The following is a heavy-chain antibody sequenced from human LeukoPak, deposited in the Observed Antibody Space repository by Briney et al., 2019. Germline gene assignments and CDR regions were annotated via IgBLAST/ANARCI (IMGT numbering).Heavy chain of an antibody. J-gene: IGHJ5*02. CDR1: GGSISSYY. Sequence: SETLSPTCTVSGGSISSYYWSWIRQPAGKGLELIGRIYPSGSTNYNPSLKSRVTMSVDTSKNQFSLKLSSVTAADTAVYYCARAPTGTGGWNWFDPWGQGTLVTVSS. D-gene: IGHD1-1*01. V-gene: IGHV4-4*07. CDR3: ARAPTGTGGWNWFDP. CDR2: IYPSGST.